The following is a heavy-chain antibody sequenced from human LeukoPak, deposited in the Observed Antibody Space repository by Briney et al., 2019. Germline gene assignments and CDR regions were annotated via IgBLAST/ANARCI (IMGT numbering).Heavy chain of an antibody. J-gene: IGHJ3*02. CDR2: IYYSGST. V-gene: IGHV4-39*01. D-gene: IGHD3-22*01. CDR3: ARYSYYYDSSAPTDAFDI. Sequence: SETLSLTCTVSGGSISSSSYYWGWIRQPPGKGLEWIGSIYYSGSTYYNPSLKSRVTISVDTSKNQFSLKLSSVTAADTAVYYCARYSYYYDSSAPTDAFDIWGQGTMVTVSS. CDR1: GGSISSSSYY.